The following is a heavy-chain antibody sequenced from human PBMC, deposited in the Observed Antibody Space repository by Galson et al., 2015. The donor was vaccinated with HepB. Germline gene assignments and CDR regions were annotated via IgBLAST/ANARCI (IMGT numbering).Heavy chain of an antibody. J-gene: IGHJ6*02. D-gene: IGHD6-19*01. CDR3: ARHLMRGGWDPLYYYGMDV. V-gene: IGHV5-10-1*01. CDR1: GYSFTSYW. CDR2: IDPSDSYT. Sequence: QSGAEVKKPGESLRISCKGSGYSFTSYWISWVRQMPGKGLEWMGRIDPSDSYTNYSPSFQGHVTISADKSISTAYLQWSSLKASDTAMYYCARHLMRGGWDPLYYYGMDVWGQGTTVTVSS.